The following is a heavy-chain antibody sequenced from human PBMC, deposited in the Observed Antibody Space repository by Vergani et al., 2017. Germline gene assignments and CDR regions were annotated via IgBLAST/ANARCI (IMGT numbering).Heavy chain of an antibody. J-gene: IGHJ4*02. CDR1: GYSFTSYW. V-gene: IGHV5-51*01. CDR2: IYPGDSDT. D-gene: IGHD1-26*01. CDR3: AXPQRGIVGATAVDY. Sequence: EVQLVQSGAEVKKPGESVKISCKGSGYSFTSYWIGWVRQMPGKGLEWMGIIYPGDSDTRYSPSFQGQVTISADKSISTTYLQWSSLKASDTAMYYCAXPQRGIVGATAVDYWGQGTLVTVSS.